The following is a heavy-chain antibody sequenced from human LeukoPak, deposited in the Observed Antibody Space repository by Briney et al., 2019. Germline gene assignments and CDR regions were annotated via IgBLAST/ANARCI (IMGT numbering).Heavy chain of an antibody. Sequence: ASVKVSCKASGYTFTGYYMHWVRQAPGQGLEWMGWINPNSGGTNYAQKFQGRVTMTRDTSISTAYMELSRLRSDDTAVYYCARGKGGYYDILTGYYSTNWFDPWGQGTLVTVSS. CDR2: INPNSGGT. V-gene: IGHV1-2*02. CDR3: ARGKGGYYDILTGYYSTNWFDP. D-gene: IGHD3-9*01. CDR1: GYTFTGYY. J-gene: IGHJ5*02.